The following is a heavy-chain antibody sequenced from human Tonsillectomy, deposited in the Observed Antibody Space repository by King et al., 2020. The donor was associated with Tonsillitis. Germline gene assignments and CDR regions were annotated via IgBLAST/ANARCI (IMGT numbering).Heavy chain of an antibody. J-gene: IGHJ6*02. V-gene: IGHV1-46*01. CDR1: GYSFTTSY. D-gene: IGHD2-21*02. Sequence: QLVQSGAEVKKPGASVKISCKASGYSFTTSYMHWVRQAPGQGLEWMGIINPSGGSTNYAQKFQGRVTMTRDASTSTVYMDLSSLRVEDTAVYYCASEFCGDDCHTYYYYGMDVWGQGTTVTVSS. CDR2: INPSGGST. CDR3: ASEFCGDDCHTYYYYGMDV.